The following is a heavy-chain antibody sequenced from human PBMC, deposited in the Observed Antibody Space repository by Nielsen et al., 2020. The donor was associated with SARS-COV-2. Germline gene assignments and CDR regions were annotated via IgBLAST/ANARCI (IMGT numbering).Heavy chain of an antibody. Sequence: SETLSLTCTVSGGSITSGGFYWSWIRQRPEKGLEWIGYIYFNGNTYYNPSLKSRGTISRDTSKSQISLDLRSVTAADTAVYYCVRIDMATISVDYWGRGTLVTVSS. CDR2: IYFNGNT. V-gene: IGHV4-31*03. J-gene: IGHJ4*02. CDR1: GGSITSGGFY. D-gene: IGHD5-24*01. CDR3: VRIDMATISVDY.